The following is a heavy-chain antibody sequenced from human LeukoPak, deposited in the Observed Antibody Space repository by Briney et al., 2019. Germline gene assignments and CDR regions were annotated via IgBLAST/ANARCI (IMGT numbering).Heavy chain of an antibody. D-gene: IGHD2-8*01. J-gene: IGHJ1*01. V-gene: IGHV3-74*01. CDR2: INSDGSTT. CDR3: QRLVLGYAPL. Sequence: GGSVTLPCAPYGFTCCSCHRLGLRQAPRKGLVWVSRINSDGSTTTYADSVKGRFTISRDNAKNTLYLQMHSLRADDTAVCYSQRLVLGYAPLGGQGTLVTVSS. CDR1: GFTCCSCH.